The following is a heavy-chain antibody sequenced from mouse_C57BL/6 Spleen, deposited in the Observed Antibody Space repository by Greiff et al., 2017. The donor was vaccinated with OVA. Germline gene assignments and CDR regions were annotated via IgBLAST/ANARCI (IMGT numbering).Heavy chain of an antibody. D-gene: IGHD2-1*01. J-gene: IGHJ2*01. CDR1: GYTFTDHT. CDR3: AREGYGNYEGYYFDY. Sequence: VKLVESDAELVKPGASVKISCKVSGYTFTDHTIHWMKQRPEQGLEWIGYIYPRDGSTKYNEKFKGKATLTADKSSSTAYMQLNSLTSEDSAVYFCAREGYGNYEGYYFDYWGQGTTLTVSS. CDR2: IYPRDGST. V-gene: IGHV1-78*01.